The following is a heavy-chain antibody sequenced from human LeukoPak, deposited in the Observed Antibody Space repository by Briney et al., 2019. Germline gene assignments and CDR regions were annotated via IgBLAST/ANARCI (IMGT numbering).Heavy chain of an antibody. D-gene: IGHD2-2*01. CDR1: GGSISSYY. V-gene: IGHV4-59*08. CDR3: ARHICSSASCYDAFDI. J-gene: IGHJ3*02. CDR2: IYYSGST. Sequence: KPSETLSLTCTVSGGSISSYYWSWIRQPPGKGLEWIGYIYYSGSTNYNPSLKSRVTISVDTSKNQFSLKLSSVTAADTAVYYCARHICSSASCYDAFDIWGQGTMVTVSS.